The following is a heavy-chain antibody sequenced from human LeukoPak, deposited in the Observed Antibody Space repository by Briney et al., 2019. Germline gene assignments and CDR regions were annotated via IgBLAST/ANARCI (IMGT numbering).Heavy chain of an antibody. V-gene: IGHV3-23*01. CDR3: AKLPDCANDAYTEGDY. Sequence: GGSLRLSCAASGFTFSRDAMSWVRQAPGKGLEWVSSISDSGGSTYYADSVKGRFTISRDNSRNTLYLQMDSLRANNAAVDDCAKLPDCANDAYTEGDYWGKGTLVTVSS. CDR2: ISDSGGST. J-gene: IGHJ4*02. D-gene: IGHD2-8*01. CDR1: GFTFSRDA.